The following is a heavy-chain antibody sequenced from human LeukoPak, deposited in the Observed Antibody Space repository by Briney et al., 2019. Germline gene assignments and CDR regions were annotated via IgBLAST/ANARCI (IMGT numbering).Heavy chain of an antibody. J-gene: IGHJ5*02. CDR1: GGSFSGYY. CDR3: ARSSGYSSSGGLNWFDT. D-gene: IGHD6-13*01. Sequence: SETLSRTCAVYGGSFSGYYWSWIRQPPGKGLEWIGEINHSGSTNYNPSLKSRVTISVDTSKNQFSLKLSSVTAADTAVYYCARSSGYSSSGGLNWFDTWGQGTLVTVSS. CDR2: INHSGST. V-gene: IGHV4-34*01.